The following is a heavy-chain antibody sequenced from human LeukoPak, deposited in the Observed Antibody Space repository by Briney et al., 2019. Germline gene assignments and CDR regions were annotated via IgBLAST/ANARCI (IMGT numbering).Heavy chain of an antibody. CDR3: ARVDCSESNCYLDH. D-gene: IGHD2-15*01. CDR1: GFTFSRYN. CDR2: ISSSSMYI. J-gene: IGHJ4*02. Sequence: GGSLRLSCAVSGFTFSRYNMNWVRQAPGKVLEWVSSISSSSMYIFYADSVKGRFTISRDNAKNSLFLQMDSLRAEDTAMYYCARVDCSESNCYLDHWGQGTLVTVSS. V-gene: IGHV3-21*01.